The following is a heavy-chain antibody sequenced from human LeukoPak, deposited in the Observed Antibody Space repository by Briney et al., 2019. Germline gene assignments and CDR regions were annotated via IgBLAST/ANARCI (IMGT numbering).Heavy chain of an antibody. D-gene: IGHD3-3*01. CDR3: ARGSMSGYYTWYFDY. J-gene: IGHJ4*02. V-gene: IGHV4-34*01. Sequence: SETLSLTCAVYGGSFSGYYWSWIRQPPGKGLEWIGEINHSGSTNYNPSLKSRVTVSVDTSKNQFSLKLSSVTAADTAVYYCARGSMSGYYTWYFDYWGQGTLVTVSS. CDR1: GGSFSGYY. CDR2: INHSGST.